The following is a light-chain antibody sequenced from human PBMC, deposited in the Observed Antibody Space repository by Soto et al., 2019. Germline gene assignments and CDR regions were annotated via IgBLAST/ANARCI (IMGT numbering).Light chain of an antibody. CDR3: QQYGSSYT. V-gene: IGKV3-20*01. CDR2: GAS. CDR1: QSVSSSV. J-gene: IGKJ2*01. Sequence: EIVLTQSPGTLSLSPGERATLSCRASQSVSSSVAWYQQKPGQAPRLLINGASSRATGIPDRFSGSGSGTDFTLTISRLEPEDFAVYYCQQYGSSYTFGQGTKLEIK.